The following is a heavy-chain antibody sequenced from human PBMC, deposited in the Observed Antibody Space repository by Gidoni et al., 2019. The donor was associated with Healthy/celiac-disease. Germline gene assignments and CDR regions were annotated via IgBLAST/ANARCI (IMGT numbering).Heavy chain of an antibody. CDR1: GCTFRSYA. CDR3: ARISGNFPAYYFDY. Sequence: QVQLVQSGAEVKKPGSSVQFSCQASGCTFRSYAISWVRQAPGKGLEWMGGIIPIFGTANYAQKFQGRVTITADESTSTAYMELSSLRSEDTAVYYCARISGNFPAYYFDYWGQGTLVTVSS. D-gene: IGHD3-10*01. V-gene: IGHV1-69*01. CDR2: IIPIFGTA. J-gene: IGHJ4*02.